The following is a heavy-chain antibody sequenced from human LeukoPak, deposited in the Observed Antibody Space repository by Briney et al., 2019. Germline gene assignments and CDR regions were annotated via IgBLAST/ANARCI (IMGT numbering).Heavy chain of an antibody. D-gene: IGHD6-13*01. J-gene: IGHJ5*02. CDR2: IYYSGST. Sequence: SETLSLTCTVSGGSVSGGSYYWSWIRQPPGKGLEWIGYIYYSGSTNYNPSLKSRVTISVDTSKNQFSLKLSSVTAADTAVYYCAAGYSSSWYIFDPWGQGTLVTVSS. CDR1: GGSVSGGSYY. V-gene: IGHV4-61*01. CDR3: AAGYSSSWYIFDP.